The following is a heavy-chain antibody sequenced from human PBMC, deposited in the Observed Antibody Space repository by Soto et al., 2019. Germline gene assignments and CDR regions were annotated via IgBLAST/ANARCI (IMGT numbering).Heavy chain of an antibody. CDR1: GFSFSDYY. D-gene: IGHD1-26*01. J-gene: IGHJ6*03. V-gene: IGHV3-11*01. CDR3: ANLAKNYYHYMDV. Sequence: GGSLRLSCASPGFSFSDYYMSWIRQAPGKGLEWVSLISTSGSSTDYADSVKGRFTISRDNAKNSLSLQMNSLRAEDTAVYYCANLAKNYYHYMDVWGKGTTVTVSS. CDR2: ISTSGSST.